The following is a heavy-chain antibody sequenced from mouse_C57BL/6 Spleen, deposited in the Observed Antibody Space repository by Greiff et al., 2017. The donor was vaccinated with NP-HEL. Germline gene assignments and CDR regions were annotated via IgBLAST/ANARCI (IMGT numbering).Heavy chain of an antibody. CDR2: INPNNGGT. J-gene: IGHJ3*01. Sequence: EVQLQQSGPELVKPGASVKISCKASGYTFTDYYMNWVKQSHGKSLEWIGDINPNNGGTSYNQKFKGKATLTVDKSSSTAYMELRSLTSEDSAVYYCARSWGGYGFAYWGQGTLVTVSA. V-gene: IGHV1-26*01. CDR3: ARSWGGYGFAY. CDR1: GYTFTDYY. D-gene: IGHD2-2*01.